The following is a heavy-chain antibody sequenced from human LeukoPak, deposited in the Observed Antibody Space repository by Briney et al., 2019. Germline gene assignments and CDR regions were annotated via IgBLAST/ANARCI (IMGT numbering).Heavy chain of an antibody. Sequence: GGSLRLSCAASGFTVSSNYMTWVRQAPGKGLAWVSTISGNGDDTYYADSVKGRFTISRDNSKNTLFLQMNSLRAEDTAIYYCAKTTTRSSYYDKTGSNWFDPWGQGTLVTVSS. D-gene: IGHD3-22*01. CDR3: AKTTTRSSYYDKTGSNWFDP. J-gene: IGHJ5*02. V-gene: IGHV3-23*01. CDR1: GFTVSSNY. CDR2: ISGNGDDT.